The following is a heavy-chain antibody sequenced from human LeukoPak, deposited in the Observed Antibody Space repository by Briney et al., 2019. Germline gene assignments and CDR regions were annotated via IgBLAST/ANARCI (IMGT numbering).Heavy chain of an antibody. J-gene: IGHJ5*02. CDR1: GYTFTSYA. V-gene: IGHV7-4-1*02. Sequence: GASVKVSCKASGYTFTSYAMNWVRQAPGQGLEWMGWINTNTGNPTYAQGFTGRFVFSLDTSVSTAYLQISSLKAEDTAVYYCAREMGDYDFWSGSRKWFDPWGQATLVTVSS. CDR3: AREMGDYDFWSGSRKWFDP. D-gene: IGHD3-3*01. CDR2: INTNTGNP.